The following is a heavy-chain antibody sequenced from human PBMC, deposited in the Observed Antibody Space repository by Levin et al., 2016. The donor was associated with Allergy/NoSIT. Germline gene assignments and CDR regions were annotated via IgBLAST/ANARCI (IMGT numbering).Heavy chain of an antibody. CDR2: INHSGST. CDR1: GGSFSGYY. D-gene: IGHD1-26*01. V-gene: IGHV4-34*01. Sequence: GSLRLSCAVYGGSFSGYYWSWIRQPPGKGLEWIGEINHSGSTNYNPSLKSRVTISVDTSKNQFSLKLSSVTAADTAVYYCASGWEQSEADYWGQGTLVTVSS. CDR3: ASGWEQSEADY. J-gene: IGHJ4*02.